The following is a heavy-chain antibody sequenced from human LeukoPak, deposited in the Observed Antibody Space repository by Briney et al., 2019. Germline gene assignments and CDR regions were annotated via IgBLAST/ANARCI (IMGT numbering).Heavy chain of an antibody. Sequence: GGSLRLSCAASGFTFSSYAMSWVRQAPGKGLEWVSAISGSGGNTYYADSVKGRFTISRDNSKNTPYLQMNSLRAEDTAVYYCAKEVDFWSGYYSHWGQGTLVTVSS. J-gene: IGHJ4*02. CDR3: AKEVDFWSGYYSH. V-gene: IGHV3-23*01. CDR1: GFTFSSYA. CDR2: ISGSGGNT. D-gene: IGHD3-3*01.